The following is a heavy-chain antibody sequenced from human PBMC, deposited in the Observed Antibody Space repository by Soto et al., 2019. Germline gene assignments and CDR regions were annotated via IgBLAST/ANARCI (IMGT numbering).Heavy chain of an antibody. Sequence: SETLSLTCTVSSGSISSSSYYWGWIRQPPGKGLEWIGSIYYSGNTYYNPSLKSRVTISVDTSKNQFSLKLSSVTAADTAVYYCAIHYYDSSGYPTRCFDQWGQGTLVTVSS. CDR1: SGSISSSSYY. CDR3: AIHYYDSSGYPTRCFDQ. J-gene: IGHJ4*02. CDR2: IYYSGNT. D-gene: IGHD3-22*01. V-gene: IGHV4-39*01.